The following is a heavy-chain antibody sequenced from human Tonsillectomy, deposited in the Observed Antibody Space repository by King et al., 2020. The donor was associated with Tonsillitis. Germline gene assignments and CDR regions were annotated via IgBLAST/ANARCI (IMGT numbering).Heavy chain of an antibody. CDR2: INPGGTNT. Sequence: VQLVESGGGLVKPGGSLRLSCAASGFTFSDYYMSWIRQAPGKGLEWMSFINPGGTNTDFVDSVRGRFTISRDNAKNSMFLQMNSLRAEDTGVYYCGREYWGAFDIWGQGTMVTVSS. V-gene: IGHV3-11*06. CDR3: GREYWGAFDI. CDR1: GFTFSDYY. J-gene: IGHJ3*02. D-gene: IGHD3-16*01.